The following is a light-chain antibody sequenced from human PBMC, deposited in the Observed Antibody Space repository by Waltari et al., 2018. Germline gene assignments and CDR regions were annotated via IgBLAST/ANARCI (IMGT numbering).Light chain of an antibody. CDR1: QPIGLS. Sequence: TVMTQSPATLSVSPGDRATLSCRTRQPIGLSLAWYQQNPVQAPRLLIYHASTRATGIPARFSGSGSESEFTLTISSLQSEDVAVYYCQQYNRWPPGTFGQGTRVEI. J-gene: IGKJ1*01. CDR2: HAS. CDR3: QQYNRWPPGT. V-gene: IGKV3-15*01.